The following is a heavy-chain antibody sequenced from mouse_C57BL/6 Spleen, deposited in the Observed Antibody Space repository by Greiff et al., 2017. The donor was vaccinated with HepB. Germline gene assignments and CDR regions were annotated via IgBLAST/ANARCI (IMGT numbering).Heavy chain of an antibody. D-gene: IGHD1-1*01. CDR2: IDPSDSYT. Sequence: QVQLQQPGAELVMPGASVKLSCKASGYTFTSYWMHWVKQRPGQGLEWIGEIDPSDSYTNYNQKFKGKSTLTVDKSSSTAYMQLSSLTSEDSAVYYCARNIYEYYFDYWGQGTTLTVSS. CDR3: ARNIYEYYFDY. J-gene: IGHJ2*01. V-gene: IGHV1-69*01. CDR1: GYTFTSYW.